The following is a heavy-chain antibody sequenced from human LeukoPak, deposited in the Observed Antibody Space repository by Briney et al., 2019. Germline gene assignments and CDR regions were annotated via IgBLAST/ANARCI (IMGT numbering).Heavy chain of an antibody. J-gene: IGHJ4*02. Sequence: PGGSLRLSCAASAFTFSSYAMSWVRQAPGKGLEWVSTISGIDSSTYYADSVRGRFTISRDNSKNTVFLQMNSLRVEDTAIYYCAEDQDVYSGSQSWGQGTLVTVSS. D-gene: IGHD1-26*01. CDR3: AEDQDVYSGSQS. CDR2: ISGIDSST. V-gene: IGHV3-23*01. CDR1: AFTFSSYA.